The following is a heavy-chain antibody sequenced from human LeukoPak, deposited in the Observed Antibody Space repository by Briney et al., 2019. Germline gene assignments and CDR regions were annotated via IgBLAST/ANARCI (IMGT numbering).Heavy chain of an antibody. J-gene: IGHJ4*02. Sequence: SESLSLTCTVSSGSISSGSYYWGWIRQPPVKGLEWIASMYYSGTTFYSPSLKSRVTISVDTSKNQLSLKLGSVTAADTAVYYCARHPPRDGSAFDYWGQGTLVTVSS. CDR1: SGSISSGSYY. V-gene: IGHV4-39*01. CDR3: ARHPPRDGSAFDY. CDR2: MYYSGTT.